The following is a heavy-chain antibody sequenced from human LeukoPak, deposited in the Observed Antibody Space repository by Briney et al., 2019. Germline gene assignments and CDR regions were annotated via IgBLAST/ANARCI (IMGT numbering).Heavy chain of an antibody. CDR1: GDSISSGSSYY. Sequence: SETLSLTCTVSGDSISSGSSYYWAWIRQPPGKGLEWIGTFYYSGSTYYNPSLKGRVTVSADTSKNQFSLKVSSVTAADTAVYYCARRAIPYSSSWYTGAFDPWGQGTLVTVSS. CDR3: ARRAIPYSSSWYTGAFDP. J-gene: IGHJ5*02. CDR2: FYYSGST. D-gene: IGHD6-13*01. V-gene: IGHV4-39*01.